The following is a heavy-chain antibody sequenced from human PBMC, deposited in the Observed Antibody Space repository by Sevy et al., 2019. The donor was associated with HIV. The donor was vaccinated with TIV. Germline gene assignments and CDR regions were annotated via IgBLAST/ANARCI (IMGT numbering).Heavy chain of an antibody. Sequence: SETLSLTCTVSGGSINSDHWNWIRQPPGKGLEWIGNVYYTGGTNYNPSLKNRVTISVDRTKNQFSLKLTSVTAANTAVNLCASRNDFLIWVQGTMATVSS. CDR1: GGSINSDH. V-gene: IGHV4-59*08. J-gene: IGHJ3*02. CDR3: ASRNDFLI. D-gene: IGHD2-21*02. CDR2: VYYTGGT.